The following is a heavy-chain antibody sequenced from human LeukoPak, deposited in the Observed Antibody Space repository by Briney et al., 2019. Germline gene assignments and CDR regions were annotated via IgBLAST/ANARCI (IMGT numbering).Heavy chain of an antibody. J-gene: IGHJ4*02. CDR1: GGSISSYY. V-gene: IGHV4-59*01. CDR3: AGVMGSYDPFDY. CDR2: IYYSGST. Sequence: SETLSLTCTVSGGSISSYYWSWIRQPPGKGLEWIGYIYYSGSTNYNPSLKSRVTISVDTSKNQFSLKLSSVTAADTAVYYCAGVMGSYDPFDYWGQGTLVTVSS. D-gene: IGHD1-26*01.